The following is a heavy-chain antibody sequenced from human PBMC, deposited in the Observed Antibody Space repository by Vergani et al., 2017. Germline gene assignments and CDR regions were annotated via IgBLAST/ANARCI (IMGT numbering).Heavy chain of an antibody. J-gene: IGHJ6*03. D-gene: IGHD7-27*01. CDR3: ARDLATRTGEHYYYYYMDV. CDR1: GGTFSRYA. V-gene: IGHV1-69*13. CDR2: IIPIFGTA. Sequence: QVQLVQSGAEVKKPGSSVKVSCKASGGTFSRYAISWVRQAPGQGLEWMGGIIPIFGTANYAQKFQGRVTITADESTSTAYMELSSLRSEDTAVYYCARDLATRTGEHYYYYYMDVWGKGTTVTVSS.